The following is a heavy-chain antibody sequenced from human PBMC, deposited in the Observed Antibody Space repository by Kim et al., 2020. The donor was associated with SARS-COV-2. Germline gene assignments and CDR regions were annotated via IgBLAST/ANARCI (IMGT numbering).Heavy chain of an antibody. J-gene: IGHJ4*02. Sequence: SETLSLTCTVSGGSISSSSYHWGWSSQPPGKGLEWIVGTYYSGSTYYNPSLKSRVTISVDTSKNQFSLKLSSVTAADTTVYYCARVNYDSSGYLPFDYWGQGTLVTVSS. CDR2: TYYSGST. CDR3: ARVNYDSSGYLPFDY. D-gene: IGHD3-22*01. V-gene: IGHV4-39*01. CDR1: GGSISSSSYH.